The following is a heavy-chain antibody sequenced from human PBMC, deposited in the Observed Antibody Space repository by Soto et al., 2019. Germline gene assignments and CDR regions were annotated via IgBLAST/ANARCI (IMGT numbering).Heavy chain of an antibody. CDR2: ISYDGSNK. J-gene: IGHJ6*02. V-gene: IGHV3-30-3*01. CDR1: GFTFSSYA. Sequence: HPGGSLRLSCAASGFTFSSYAMHWVRQAPGKGLEWVAVISYDGSNKYYADSVKGRFTISRDNSKNTLYLQMNSLRAEDTAVYYCAATYYYYYYGMDVWGQGTTVTVSS. CDR3: AATYYYYYYGMDV.